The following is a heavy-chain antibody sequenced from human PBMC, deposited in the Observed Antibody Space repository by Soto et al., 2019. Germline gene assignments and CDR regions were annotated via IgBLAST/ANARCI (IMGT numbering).Heavy chain of an antibody. J-gene: IGHJ5*02. CDR3: VRDAVGTTHFDNWFDP. CDR2: ISSSSSTI. V-gene: IGHV3-48*01. CDR1: GFTFSSYS. D-gene: IGHD5-12*01. Sequence: GGSLRLSCAASGFTFSSYSMNWVRQAPGKGLEWVSYISSSSSTIYYADSVKGRFTISRDNAKNSLYLQMNSLRAEDTAVYYCVRDAVGTTHFDNWFDPWGQGTLVTVSS.